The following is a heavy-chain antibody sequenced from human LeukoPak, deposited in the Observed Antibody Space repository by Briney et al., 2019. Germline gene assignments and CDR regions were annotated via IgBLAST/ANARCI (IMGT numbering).Heavy chain of an antibody. J-gene: IGHJ6*03. CDR1: GFTLSNYW. V-gene: IGHV3-7*01. D-gene: IGHD4-17*01. CDR2: IDQDGTTR. Sequence: GGSLRLSCAASGFTLSNYWMSWVRQAPGKGLEWVANIDQDGTTRSYVDSVKGRFTISRDNAKNTLYLQMNSLRAEDTAVYYCARRATVTPPDYYYYYYMDVWGKGTTVTISS. CDR3: ARRATVTPPDYYYYYYMDV.